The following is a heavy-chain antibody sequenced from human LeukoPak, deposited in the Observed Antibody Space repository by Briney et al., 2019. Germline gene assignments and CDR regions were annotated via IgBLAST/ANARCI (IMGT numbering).Heavy chain of an antibody. V-gene: IGHV1-69*01. Sequence: SVKVSCKASGGTFSSYAISWVRQAPGQGLEWMGGIIPIFGTANYAQKFQGRVTITADESTSTAYMELSSLRSEDTAVYYCVVVPAARPAACKFVPFDYWGQGTLVTVSS. CDR1: GGTFSSYA. CDR2: IIPIFGTA. J-gene: IGHJ4*02. CDR3: VVVPAARPAACKFVPFDY. D-gene: IGHD2-2*01.